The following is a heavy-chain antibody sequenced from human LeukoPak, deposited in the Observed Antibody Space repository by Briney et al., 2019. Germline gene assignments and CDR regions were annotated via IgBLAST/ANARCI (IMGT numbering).Heavy chain of an antibody. CDR2: INHSGST. CDR1: GGSFSGYD. V-gene: IGHV4-34*01. Sequence: PSETLSLTCAVYGGSFSGYDWSCIRQPPGKGLEWIGEINHSGSTNYNPSLKSRVTISVDTSKNQISLKLSSVTAADTAVYYCARQTVVTYYFDYWGQGTLVTVSS. J-gene: IGHJ4*02. CDR3: ARQTVVTYYFDY. D-gene: IGHD4-23*01.